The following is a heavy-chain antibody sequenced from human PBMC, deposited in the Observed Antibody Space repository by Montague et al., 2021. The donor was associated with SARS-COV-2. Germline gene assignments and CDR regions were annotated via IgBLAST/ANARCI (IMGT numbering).Heavy chain of an antibody. V-gene: IGHV2-5*02. D-gene: IGHD3-10*01. CDR3: ARIRLPGSYDAFDI. Sequence: PALVKPTQTLTLTCTFSGFSLTTSGVGVGWIRQPPGKALEWLALIYWDDDKRYSTSLKTRLTISKDTSKNQVVLTMTNMDPVDTATYYCARIRLPGSYDAFDIWGQGTMVTVSS. J-gene: IGHJ3*02. CDR1: GFSLTTSGVG. CDR2: IYWDDDK.